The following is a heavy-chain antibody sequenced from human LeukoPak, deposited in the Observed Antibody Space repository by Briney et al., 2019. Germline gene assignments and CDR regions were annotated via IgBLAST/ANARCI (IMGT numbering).Heavy chain of an antibody. D-gene: IGHD6-13*01. CDR3: ARVEGIAAAGIDY. Sequence: GGSLRLSCAASGFTFSSYSMNWVRQAPGKGLEWVSSISSSSSYIYYADSVKGGFTISRDNAKNSLYLQMNSLRAEDTAVYYCARVEGIAAAGIDYWGQGTLVTVSS. CDR1: GFTFSSYS. J-gene: IGHJ4*02. CDR2: ISSSSSYI. V-gene: IGHV3-21*01.